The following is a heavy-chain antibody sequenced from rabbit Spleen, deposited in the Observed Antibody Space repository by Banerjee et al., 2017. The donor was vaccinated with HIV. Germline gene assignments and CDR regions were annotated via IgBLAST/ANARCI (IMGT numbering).Heavy chain of an antibody. J-gene: IGHJ6*01. CDR3: ARDSGSSFSSYGMDL. CDR1: GVSFSTNDY. V-gene: IGHV1S40*01. CDR2: IEGGSSTFS. Sequence: QSLEESGGDLVKPGASLTLTCTASGVSFSTNDYMCWVRQAPGKGLEWIACIEGGSSTFSYFASWAKGRFTISKTSSTTVTLQMTTLTAADTATYFCARDSGSSFSSYGMDLLGQGTLVTVS. D-gene: IGHD8-1*01.